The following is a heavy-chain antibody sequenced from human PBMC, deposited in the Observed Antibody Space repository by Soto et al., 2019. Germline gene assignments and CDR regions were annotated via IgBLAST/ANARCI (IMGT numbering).Heavy chain of an antibody. CDR3: ARHGNDGSSKVYYYYCMDV. CDR2: IYYSGST. CDR1: GSSVSSGSYY. V-gene: IGHV4-39*01. Sequence: SETLSLTCTVSGSSVSSGSYYWCWIRQPPGKGLEWIGSIYYSGSTNYNPSLKSRVTISVDTSKNQFSLKLSSVTAADTAVYYCARHGNDGSSKVYYYYCMDVWGKGTTVTVSS. J-gene: IGHJ6*03. D-gene: IGHD2-15*01.